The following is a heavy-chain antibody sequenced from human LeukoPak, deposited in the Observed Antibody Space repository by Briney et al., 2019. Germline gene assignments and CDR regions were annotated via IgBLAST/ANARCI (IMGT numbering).Heavy chain of an antibody. CDR1: GGSISSYY. V-gene: IGHV4-59*01. D-gene: IGHD3-16*02. J-gene: IGHJ6*02. CDR3: ARDYYYDYVWGSYRPFSYYYGMDV. Sequence: SETLSLTCTVSGGSISSYYWSWIRQPPGKGQEWIGYMHYSGSTKYNPSLKSRVTTSVDTSKNQFSLKLSSVTAADTAVYYCARDYYYDYVWGSYRPFSYYYGMDVWGQGTTVTVSS. CDR2: MHYSGST.